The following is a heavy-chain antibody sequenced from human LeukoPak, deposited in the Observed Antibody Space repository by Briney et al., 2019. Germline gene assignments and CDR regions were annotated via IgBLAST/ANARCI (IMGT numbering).Heavy chain of an antibody. J-gene: IGHJ4*02. CDR3: ARGTYYFEK. V-gene: IGHV3-48*03. CDR2: IGGSGSTI. D-gene: IGHD1/OR15-1a*01. CDR1: GSTFSTYE. Sequence: GGSLRLSCAASGSTFSTYEMNWVRQAPGKGLEWVSYIGGSGSTIYYADSVKGRFTISRDNAKSSLYLQMNSLRVEDTAVYYCARGTYYFEKWGQGTLVTVSS.